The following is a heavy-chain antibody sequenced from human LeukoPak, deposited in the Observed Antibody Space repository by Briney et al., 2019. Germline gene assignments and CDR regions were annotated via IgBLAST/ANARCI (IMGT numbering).Heavy chain of an antibody. CDR2: ISSSSSSI. CDR3: ARGATYAYYQDY. CDR1: GFTFSSYS. J-gene: IGHJ4*02. V-gene: IGHV3-48*04. D-gene: IGHD1-26*01. Sequence: GGSLRLSCATSGFTFSSYSMNWVRQAPGKGLEWFSYISSSSSSIYYADSVKGRFTISRDNAKNSLYLQMNSLRAEDTAVYYCARGATYAYYQDYWGQGTLVTVSS.